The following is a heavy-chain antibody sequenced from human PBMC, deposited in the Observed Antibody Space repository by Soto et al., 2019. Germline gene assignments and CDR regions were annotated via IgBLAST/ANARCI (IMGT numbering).Heavy chain of an antibody. CDR3: ARGSRSSTSCYFRDWYFDL. Sequence: QVQLVQSGAEVKKPGASVKVSCKASGYTFTGYYMHWVRQAPGQGLEWMGWINPNSGGTNYAQKFQGWVTMTRDTSISTAYMELSRLRSDDTAVYYCARGSRSSTSCYFRDWYFDLWGRGTLVTVSS. CDR2: INPNSGGT. D-gene: IGHD2-2*01. J-gene: IGHJ2*01. CDR1: GYTFTGYY. V-gene: IGHV1-2*04.